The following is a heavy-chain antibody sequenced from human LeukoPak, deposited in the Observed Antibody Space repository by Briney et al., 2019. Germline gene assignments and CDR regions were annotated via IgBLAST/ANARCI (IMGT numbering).Heavy chain of an antibody. J-gene: IGHJ3*02. V-gene: IGHV1-2*02. CDR1: GYTFTSYG. CDR3: AREGRGVKNAFDI. Sequence: ASVKVSCKASGYTFTSYGISWVRQAPGQGLEWMGWINPNSGGTNYAQKFQGRVTLTRDTSISTAYMELSRLTSDDTAVYYCAREGRGVKNAFDIWGQGTMVTVSS. CDR2: INPNSGGT. D-gene: IGHD3-10*01.